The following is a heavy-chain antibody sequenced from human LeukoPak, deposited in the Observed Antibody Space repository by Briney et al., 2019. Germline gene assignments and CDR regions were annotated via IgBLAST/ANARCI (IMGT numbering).Heavy chain of an antibody. Sequence: GGSLRLSCAASGFTFSSYSMNWVRQAPGKGLEWVSSISSSSSYIYYADSVKGRFTISRDNAKDSLYLQMNSLRAEDTAVYYCARSKGGIAARVLDYWGQGTLVTVSS. D-gene: IGHD6-6*01. V-gene: IGHV3-21*01. CDR1: GFTFSSYS. CDR2: ISSSSSYI. CDR3: ARSKGGIAARVLDY. J-gene: IGHJ4*02.